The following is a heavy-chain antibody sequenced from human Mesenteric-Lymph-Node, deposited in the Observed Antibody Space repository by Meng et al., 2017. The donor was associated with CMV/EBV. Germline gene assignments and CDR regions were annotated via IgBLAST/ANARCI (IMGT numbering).Heavy chain of an antibody. CDR3: ATERPYTSSAISDF. V-gene: IGHV1-69*02. J-gene: IGHJ4*02. Sequence: KASGYTFTAYHVHWVRQAPGQGLEWMGRIIPMYEITTYAQKFQGRVTITADKSTTTAYMELSRLRSEDTALYYCATERPYTSSAISDFWGQGTLVTVSS. CDR1: GYTFTAYH. D-gene: IGHD6-6*01. CDR2: IIPMYEIT.